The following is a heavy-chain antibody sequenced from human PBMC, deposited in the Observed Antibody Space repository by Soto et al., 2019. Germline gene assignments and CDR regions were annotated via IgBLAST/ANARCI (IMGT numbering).Heavy chain of an antibody. D-gene: IGHD6-13*01. CDR1: GFTFSNAW. CDR2: IKSKTDGGTT. V-gene: IGHV3-15*01. Sequence: EVQLVESGGGLVKPGGSLRLSCAASGFTFSNAWMSWVRQAPGKGLEWVGRIKSKTDGGTTDYAAPVKGRFTISRDDSKNTLYLQMNSLKTEDTAVYYCTTERYPGRSSSWPNWFDPWGQGTLVTVSS. J-gene: IGHJ5*02. CDR3: TTERYPGRSSSWPNWFDP.